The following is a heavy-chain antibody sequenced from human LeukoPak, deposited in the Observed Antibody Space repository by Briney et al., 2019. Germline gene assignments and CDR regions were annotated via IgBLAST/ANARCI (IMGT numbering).Heavy chain of an antibody. J-gene: IGHJ4*02. CDR3: ARRGSGYSYGFADY. V-gene: IGHV1-18*01. Sequence: ASVKVPCKASGYTFTSYGISWVRQAPGQGLEWMGWISAYNGNTNYAQKLQGRVTMTTDTSTSTAYMELRSLRSDDTAVYYCARRGSGYSYGFADYWGQGTLVTVSS. CDR1: GYTFTSYG. D-gene: IGHD5-18*01. CDR2: ISAYNGNT.